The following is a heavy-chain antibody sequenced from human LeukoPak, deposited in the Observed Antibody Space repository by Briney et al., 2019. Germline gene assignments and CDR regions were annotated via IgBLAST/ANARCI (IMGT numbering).Heavy chain of an antibody. CDR1: GGSISSSSYY. CDR3: ASIEVPAAKPLDAFDI. CDR2: IYYSGST. Sequence: SETLSLTCTVSGGSISSSSYYWGWIRQPPGKGLEWIGSIYYSGSTYYNPSLKSRVTISVDTSKNQFSLKLSSVTAADTAVYYCASIEVPAAKPLDAFDIWGQGTMVTVSS. J-gene: IGHJ3*02. V-gene: IGHV4-39*01. D-gene: IGHD2-2*02.